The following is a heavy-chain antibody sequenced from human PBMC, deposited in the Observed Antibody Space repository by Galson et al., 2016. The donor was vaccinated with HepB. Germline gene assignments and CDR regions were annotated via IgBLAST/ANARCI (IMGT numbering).Heavy chain of an antibody. D-gene: IGHD7-27*01. CDR1: GFTFSNYG. CDR3: AREGGTGDLYFDN. J-gene: IGHJ4*02. V-gene: IGHV3-33*01. CDR2: VWYDADNK. Sequence: SLRLSCAVSGFTFSNYGMHWVRQAPGKGLEWVAAVWYDADNKYYADSVRGRFTISRDNSRNTLYLQMDSLSAEDTAVYYCAREGGTGDLYFDNWGQGTLVTVSS.